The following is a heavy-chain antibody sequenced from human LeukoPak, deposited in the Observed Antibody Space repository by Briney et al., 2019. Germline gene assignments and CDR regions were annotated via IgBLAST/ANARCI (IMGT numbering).Heavy chain of an antibody. V-gene: IGHV3-23*01. CDR3: AKGGSRGATDY. J-gene: IGHJ4*02. D-gene: IGHD1-26*01. Sequence: WVSAISGSGGSTYYPDSVKGLFTISRDNSKNPLYLQMNSLRAEDTAVYYCAKGGSRGATDYWGQGTLVTVSS. CDR2: ISGSGGST.